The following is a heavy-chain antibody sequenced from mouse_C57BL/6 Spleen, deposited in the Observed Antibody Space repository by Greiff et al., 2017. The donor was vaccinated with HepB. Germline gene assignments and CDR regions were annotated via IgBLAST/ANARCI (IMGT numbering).Heavy chain of an antibody. D-gene: IGHD1-1*01. Sequence: VQLQQSGPGMVKPSQSLSLTCTVTGYSITSGYDWHWIRHFPGNKLEWMGYISYSGSTNYNPSLKSRISITHDTSKNHFFLKLNSVTTEDTATYYCARDNYYGSSPGFAYWGQGTLVTVSA. J-gene: IGHJ3*01. CDR2: ISYSGST. V-gene: IGHV3-1*01. CDR1: GYSITSGYD. CDR3: ARDNYYGSSPGFAY.